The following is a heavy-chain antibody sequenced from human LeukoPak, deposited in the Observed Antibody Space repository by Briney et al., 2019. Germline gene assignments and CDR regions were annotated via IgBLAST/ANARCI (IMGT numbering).Heavy chain of an antibody. D-gene: IGHD5-18*01. CDR2: ISAYNGNT. Sequence: GASVKVSCKASGYTFTSYGISWVRQAPGQGLEWMGWISAYNGNTNYAQKLQGRVTMTTDTSTSTAYMELRSLRSDDTAVYYCAREDTAMAIMRSFDYWGQGTLVTVSS. J-gene: IGHJ4*02. CDR1: GYTFTSYG. CDR3: AREDTAMAIMRSFDY. V-gene: IGHV1-18*01.